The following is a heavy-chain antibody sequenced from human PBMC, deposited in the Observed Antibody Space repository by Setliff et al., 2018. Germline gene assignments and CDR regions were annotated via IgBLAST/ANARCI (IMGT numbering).Heavy chain of an antibody. Sequence: SETLSLTCTASGASISSYYWSWVRQSPGKGLEWIGYIYYSGSTYYNPSLKSRVTISVDTSKNQFSLKLSSVTATDTAVYYCARDLGHGGDSDYWGQGILVTVSS. CDR2: IYYSGST. J-gene: IGHJ4*02. V-gene: IGHV4-59*12. CDR3: ARDLGHGGDSDY. D-gene: IGHD2-21*02. CDR1: GASISSYY.